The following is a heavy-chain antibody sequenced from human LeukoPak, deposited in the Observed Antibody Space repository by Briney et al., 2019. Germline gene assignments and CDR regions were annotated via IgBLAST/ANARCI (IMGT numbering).Heavy chain of an antibody. CDR3: ARELREHGVFDI. D-gene: IGHD1-26*01. CDR1: GFTASSNY. CDR2: IYTDDST. Sequence: PGGSLRLSCAASGFTASSNYMSWVRQAPGKGLGWVSEIYTDDSTYYAASVKGRFSIFRDNSKNTVYLQMNSLSADDTAVYYCARELREHGVFDIWGQGTMVTVSS. V-gene: IGHV3-53*01. J-gene: IGHJ3*02.